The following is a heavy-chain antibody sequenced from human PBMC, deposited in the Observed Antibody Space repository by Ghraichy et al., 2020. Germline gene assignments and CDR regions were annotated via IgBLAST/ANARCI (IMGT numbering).Heavy chain of an antibody. CDR2: ISGSGGST. D-gene: IGHD6-13*01. CDR3: AKERAGVWCSSSWYKCCDH. V-gene: IGHV3-23*01. Sequence: GGSLRLSCAASGFTFSTYAMSWVRQAPGKGLEWVSGISGSGGSTYYADSVRGRFTISRDNSKNTVYLQMNSLRAEDTAVYYCAKERAGVWCSSSWYKCCDHWGRGTLVTVSS. CDR1: GFTFSTYA. J-gene: IGHJ5*02.